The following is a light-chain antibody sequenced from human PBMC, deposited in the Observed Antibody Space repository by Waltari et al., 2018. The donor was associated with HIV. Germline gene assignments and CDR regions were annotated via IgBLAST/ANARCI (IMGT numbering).Light chain of an antibody. Sequence: QLVLTQSPSASASLGASVKLTCTLSSRHSRYAIAWHQQQPEKGPRFLMRLNGDGRNITGDGIPDRFSGSSSGTERYLTISSLQSDDEADYYCQTWGAGFLVFGGGTKLTVL. CDR3: QTWGAGFLV. J-gene: IGLJ2*01. CDR1: SRHSRYA. CDR2: LNGDGRN. V-gene: IGLV4-69*01.